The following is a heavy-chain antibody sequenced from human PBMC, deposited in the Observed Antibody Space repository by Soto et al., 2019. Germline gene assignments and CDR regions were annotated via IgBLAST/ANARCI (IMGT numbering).Heavy chain of an antibody. CDR1: GYTFTSYD. V-gene: IGHV1-8*01. CDR3: ARRLLGGYKKTYRVVVGVPTVIDAPNPLQALP. D-gene: IGHD2-2*01. J-gene: IGHJ5*02. CDR2: MNPNSGNT. Sequence: ASVKVSCKASGYTFTSYDINWVRQATGQGLEWMGWMNPNSGNTGYAQKFQGRVTMTRNTSISTAYMELSSLRSEDTAVYYCARRLLGGYKKTYRVVVGVPTVIDAPNPLQALPWG.